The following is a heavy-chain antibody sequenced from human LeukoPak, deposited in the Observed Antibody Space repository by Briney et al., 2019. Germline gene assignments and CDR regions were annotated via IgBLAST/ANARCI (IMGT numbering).Heavy chain of an antibody. CDR2: IYSGGST. CDR1: GFTVSSNY. CDR3: ARGYYDSSGYSPFGY. Sequence: GGSLRLSCAASGFTVSSNYMSWVRQAPGKGLEWVSVIYSGGSTYYADSVKGRFTISRDNFKNTLYLQMNSLRAEDTAVYYCARGYYDSSGYSPFGYWGQGTLVTVSS. D-gene: IGHD3-22*01. J-gene: IGHJ4*02. V-gene: IGHV3-53*01.